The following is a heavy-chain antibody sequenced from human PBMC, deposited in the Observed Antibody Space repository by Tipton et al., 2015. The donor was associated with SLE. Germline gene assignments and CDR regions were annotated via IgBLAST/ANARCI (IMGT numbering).Heavy chain of an antibody. D-gene: IGHD2-15*01. CDR3: ARQGLHPSVRYFDH. V-gene: IGHV4-31*02. Sequence: GLVKPSETLSLTCSVSGGTFRTGSYYWAWIRQHPGKGLEWLGYIFSSGTTHYNPSVESRISISLDTSKNQFSLQLTSATAADTAVYYCARQGLHPSVRYFDHWGQGTLVTVSS. CDR2: IFSSGTT. J-gene: IGHJ4*02. CDR1: GGTFRTGSYY.